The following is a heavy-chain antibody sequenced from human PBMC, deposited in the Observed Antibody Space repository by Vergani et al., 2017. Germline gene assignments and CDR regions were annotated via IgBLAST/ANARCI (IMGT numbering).Heavy chain of an antibody. V-gene: IGHV1-45*02. CDR2: ITPFNGNT. CDR3: ASGRKMATMCAFDI. D-gene: IGHD5-24*01. Sequence: QVQLVQSGAEVKKPGASVKVSCKASGYTFTGYYMHWVRQAPGQGLEWMGWITPFNGNTNYAQKFQDRVTITRDRSMSTAYMELSSLRSEDTAMYYCASGRKMATMCAFDIWGQGTMVTVSS. CDR1: GYTFTGYY. J-gene: IGHJ3*02.